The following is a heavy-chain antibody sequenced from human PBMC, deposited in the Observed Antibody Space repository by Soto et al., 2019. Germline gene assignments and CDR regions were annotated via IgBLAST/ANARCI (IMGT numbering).Heavy chain of an antibody. CDR2: IWYDGSKK. Sequence: QVQLVESGGGVVQPGRSLRLSCVASGFSFSTYGMHWVRQAPGKGLEWVAGIWYDGSKKDYADSVKGRFTISRDNSKNTLYLQMNSLRVEDTAMYYCAREVGGTAMTGGFFDYWGQGTLVTVSS. V-gene: IGHV3-33*01. D-gene: IGHD6-19*01. CDR3: AREVGGTAMTGGFFDY. J-gene: IGHJ4*02. CDR1: GFSFSTYG.